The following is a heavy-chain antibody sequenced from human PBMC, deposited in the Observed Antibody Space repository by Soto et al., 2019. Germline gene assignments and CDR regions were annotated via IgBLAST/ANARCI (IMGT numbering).Heavy chain of an antibody. V-gene: IGHV3-23*01. Sequence: EVQLLESGGGLVQPGGPLRLSCAASGFTFSSYAMSWVRQAPGKGLERVSAISGSGGSTYYADSVKGRFTISRDNSKNTLYPQMNSLRAEDTAVYYCAKGGSTSRWPYYYGMDVWGQGTTVTVSS. CDR3: AKGGSTSRWPYYYGMDV. D-gene: IGHD2-2*01. J-gene: IGHJ6*02. CDR2: ISGSGGST. CDR1: GFTFSSYA.